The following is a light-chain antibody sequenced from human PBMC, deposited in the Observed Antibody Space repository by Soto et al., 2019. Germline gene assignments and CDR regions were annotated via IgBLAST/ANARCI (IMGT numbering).Light chain of an antibody. V-gene: IGKV1-8*01. J-gene: IGKJ1*01. CDR2: AAS. CDR1: QGISSY. CDR3: QQYYSYPRT. Sequence: AIRMTQSTSSLSESTGDRVTITCRASQGISSYLAWYQQKPGKAPKLLIYAASTLQSGVPSRFSGSGSGTDFTLTISCLQSEDFATYYCQQYYSYPRTFGQGTKVEIK.